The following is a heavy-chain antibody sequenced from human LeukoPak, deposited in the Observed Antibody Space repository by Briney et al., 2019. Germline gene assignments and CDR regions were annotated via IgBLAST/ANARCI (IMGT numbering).Heavy chain of an antibody. J-gene: IGHJ6*02. CDR2: IYYSGST. CDR1: GGSISSYY. D-gene: IGHD1-7*01. CDR3: ARVKTGTTSGPRDYYYYYGMDV. Sequence: SETLSLTCTVSGGSISSYYWSWIRQPPGEGLEWIGYIYYSGSTNYNPSLKSRVTISVDTSKNQFSLKLSSVTAADTAVYYCARVKTGTTSGPRDYYYYYGMDVWGQGTTVTVSS. V-gene: IGHV4-59*01.